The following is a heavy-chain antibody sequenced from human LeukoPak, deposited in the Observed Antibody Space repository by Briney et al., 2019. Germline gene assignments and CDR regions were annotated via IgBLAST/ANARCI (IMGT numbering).Heavy chain of an antibody. CDR1: GGSTSNYY. Sequence: SETLSLTCTVSGGSTSNYYGSWIRQTPGKGLEWIGFIYSTGSTNYNPSLKGRVTISVDTSKNQFSLKLTSVTAADTAVYYCASGTSSWTWFDPWGQGTPVTVSS. V-gene: IGHV4-59*01. J-gene: IGHJ5*02. CDR3: ASGTSSWTWFDP. CDR2: IYSTGST. D-gene: IGHD2-2*01.